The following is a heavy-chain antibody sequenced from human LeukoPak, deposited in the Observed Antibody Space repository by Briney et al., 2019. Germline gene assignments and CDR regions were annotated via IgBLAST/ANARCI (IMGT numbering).Heavy chain of an antibody. D-gene: IGHD3-9*01. CDR2: IWYDGSNK. Sequence: GGSLRLSCAASGFTFSSYGMHWVRQAPGKGLEWVAVIWYDGSNKHYADSVKGRFTISRDNSKNTLYLQMNSLRAEDTAVYYCAREYYDILTGYSRTYDYWGQGTLVTVSS. CDR3: AREYYDILTGYSRTYDY. CDR1: GFTFSSYG. V-gene: IGHV3-33*01. J-gene: IGHJ4*02.